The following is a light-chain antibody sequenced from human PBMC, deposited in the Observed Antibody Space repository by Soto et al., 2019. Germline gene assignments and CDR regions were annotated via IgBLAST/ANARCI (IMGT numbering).Light chain of an antibody. J-gene: IGKJ5*01. Sequence: EIVMTQSPATLSVSPGESATLSCRASQSVSSHLGWFQQKPGQVPRLLIYGASHRVPGIPARFSGSGSGTDFTLTISRLEPEDFAVFFCQQYGTSEIIFGQGTRLEIK. CDR3: QQYGTSEII. CDR2: GAS. V-gene: IGKV3-15*01. CDR1: QSVSSH.